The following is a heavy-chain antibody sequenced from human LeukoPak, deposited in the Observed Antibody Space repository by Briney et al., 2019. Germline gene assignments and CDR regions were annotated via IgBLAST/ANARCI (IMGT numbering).Heavy chain of an antibody. CDR2: MNPNSGNT. J-gene: IGHJ4*02. CDR3: ARAGRLGWGYYFDY. Sequence: ASVKVSFKASGYPFTSYDINWVRPATGQGLEWMGWMNPNSGNTGYAQKFQGRVTMTRNTSISTAYMELSSLRSEDTAVYYCARAGRLGWGYYFDYWGQGTLVTVSS. CDR1: GYPFTSYD. D-gene: IGHD3-10*01. V-gene: IGHV1-8*01.